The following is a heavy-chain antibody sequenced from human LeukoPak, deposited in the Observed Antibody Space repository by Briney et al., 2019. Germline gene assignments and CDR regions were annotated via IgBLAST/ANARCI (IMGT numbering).Heavy chain of an antibody. CDR3: ARDLGTTVTTYLDY. Sequence: GGSLRLSCAASGFTFSSYSMNWVRQAPGKGLEWVSSISSSSSYIYYADSAKGRFTISRDNAKNSLYLRMNSLRAEDTAVYYCARDLGTTVTTYLDYWGQGTLVTVSS. V-gene: IGHV3-21*01. D-gene: IGHD4-17*01. CDR2: ISSSSSYI. CDR1: GFTFSSYS. J-gene: IGHJ4*02.